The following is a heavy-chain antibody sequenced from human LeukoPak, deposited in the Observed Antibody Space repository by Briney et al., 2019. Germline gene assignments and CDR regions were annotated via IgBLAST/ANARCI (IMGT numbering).Heavy chain of an antibody. CDR1: GFFFSNYD. J-gene: IGHJ4*02. V-gene: IGHV3-64D*06. CDR3: VKMYDGY. Sequence: GGPLRLSCSASGFFFSNYDMHWVREAPGKGLEYVSAINNNGGRTYYADSVKGRFTVSRDNPKNTLYLQMSSLRAEDTAVYYCVKMYDGYWGQGTLVTVSS. D-gene: IGHD3-3*01. CDR2: INNNGGRT.